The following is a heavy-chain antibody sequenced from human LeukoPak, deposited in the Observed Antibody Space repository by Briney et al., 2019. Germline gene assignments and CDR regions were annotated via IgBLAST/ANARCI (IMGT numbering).Heavy chain of an antibody. Sequence: ASVKVSCKASGYTFTSYDINWVRQATGQGLEWMGWMNPNSGNTGYAQKFQGRGTITRNTSISTAYMELSSLRSEDTAVYYCARGAGTNRKYSGYGDFDYWGQGTLVTASS. J-gene: IGHJ4*02. CDR3: ARGAGTNRKYSGYGDFDY. D-gene: IGHD5-12*01. CDR1: GYTFTSYD. V-gene: IGHV1-8*03. CDR2: MNPNSGNT.